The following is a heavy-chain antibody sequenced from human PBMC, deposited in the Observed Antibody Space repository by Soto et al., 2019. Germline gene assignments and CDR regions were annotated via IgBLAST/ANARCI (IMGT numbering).Heavy chain of an antibody. CDR3: AARERITIFGVVIPPGYYGMDV. CDR2: IIPIFGTA. V-gene: IGHV1-69*13. Sequence: ASVKVSCKASGGTFSSYPISWVRQAPGQGLEWMGGIIPIFGTANYAQKFQGRVTITADESTSTAYMELSSLSFEDSAVYYCAARERITIFGVVIPPGYYGMDVWG. CDR1: GGTFSSYP. J-gene: IGHJ6*02. D-gene: IGHD3-3*01.